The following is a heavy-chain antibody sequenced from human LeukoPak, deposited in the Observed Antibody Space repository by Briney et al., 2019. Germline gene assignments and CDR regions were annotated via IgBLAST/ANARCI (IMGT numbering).Heavy chain of an antibody. CDR1: GFTFSSYS. Sequence: PGGSLTLSCAASGFTFSSYSMNWVRQAPGKGLEWVSSISSSSSYIYYADSVKVRFTISRDNAKNSLYLQMNSLTAEDTAVYYCAREVGDYFDYWGQGTLVTVSS. CDR3: AREVGDYFDY. J-gene: IGHJ4*02. V-gene: IGHV3-21*01. CDR2: ISSSSSYI. D-gene: IGHD3-16*01.